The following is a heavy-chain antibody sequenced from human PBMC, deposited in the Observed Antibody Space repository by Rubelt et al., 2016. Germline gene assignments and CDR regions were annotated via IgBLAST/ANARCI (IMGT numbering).Heavy chain of an antibody. V-gene: IGHV3-9*01. CDR3: AKDMSYDFWSGYYT. D-gene: IGHD3-3*01. J-gene: IGHJ4*02. CDR2: SWNSGSI. Sequence: SWNSGSIGYADSVKGRFTVSRDNAKNSLYLQMNSLRAEDTALYYCAKDMSYDFWSGYYTWGQGTLVTVSS.